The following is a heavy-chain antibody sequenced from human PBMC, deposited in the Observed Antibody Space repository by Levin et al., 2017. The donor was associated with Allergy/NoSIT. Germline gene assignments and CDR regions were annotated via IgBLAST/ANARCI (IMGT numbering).Heavy chain of an antibody. CDR3: ASGSRYSYVDY. V-gene: IGHV1-69*04. D-gene: IGHD5-18*01. CDR1: GGAFSTYG. CDR2: IIPILGIA. J-gene: IGHJ4*02. Sequence: SVKVSCKASGGAFSTYGISWVRQAPGQGLEWMGRIIPILGIANYTQKFQGRVTITADKSTSTAYMELSSLRSEDTAVYYCASGSRYSYVDYWGQGTLVTVSS.